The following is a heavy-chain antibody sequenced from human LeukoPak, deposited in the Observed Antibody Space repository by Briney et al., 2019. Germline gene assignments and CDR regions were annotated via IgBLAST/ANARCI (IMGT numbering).Heavy chain of an antibody. V-gene: IGHV4-4*07. CDR3: ARLYCSSTSCTYYYYYMDV. CDR2: IYTSGST. D-gene: IGHD2-2*01. Sequence: PSETLSLTCSVSGDSISNYYWSWIRQPAGKGLEWIGRIYTSGSTNYNPSLKSRVTISVDTSKNQFSLKLSSVTAADTAVYYCARLYCSSTSCTYYYYYMDVWGKGTTVTVSS. CDR1: GDSISNYY. J-gene: IGHJ6*03.